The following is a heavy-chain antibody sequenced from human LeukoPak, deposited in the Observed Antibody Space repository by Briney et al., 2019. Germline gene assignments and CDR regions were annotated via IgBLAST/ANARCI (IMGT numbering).Heavy chain of an antibody. CDR3: ARGEGDSYDSSGYDYFDY. J-gene: IGHJ4*02. Sequence: ASVKVSCKASGYTFTSYYMHWVRQAPGQGLEWMGIINPSGGSTSYAQKFQGRVTMTRDMSTSTVYMELSSLRSEDTAVYYCARGEGDSYDSSGYDYFDYWGQGTLVTVSS. CDR1: GYTFTSYY. V-gene: IGHV1-46*01. D-gene: IGHD3-22*01. CDR2: INPSGGST.